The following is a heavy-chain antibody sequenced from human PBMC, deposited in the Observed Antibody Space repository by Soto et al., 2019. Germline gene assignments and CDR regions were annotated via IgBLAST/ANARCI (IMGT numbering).Heavy chain of an antibody. D-gene: IGHD3-22*01. J-gene: IGHJ4*02. CDR3: ARDSDDSSGYYLLGVYYFDY. V-gene: IGHV3-48*01. CDR1: GFTFSSYS. Sequence: GGSLRLSCAASGFTFSSYSMNWVRQAPGKGLEWVSYISSSSSTIYYADSAKGRFTISRDNAKNSLYLQMNSLRAEDTAVYYCARDSDDSSGYYLLGVYYFDYWGQGTLVTVSS. CDR2: ISSSSSTI.